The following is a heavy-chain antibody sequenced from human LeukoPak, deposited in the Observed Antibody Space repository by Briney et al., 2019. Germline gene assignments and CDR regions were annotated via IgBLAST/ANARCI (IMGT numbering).Heavy chain of an antibody. CDR2: IGTYNGNT. Sequence: AASVKVSCKASGGTFSSYAISWVRQAPGQGLEWMGWIGTYNGNTNYAQKLQGRVTMTTDTSTSTAYMELRSLRSDDTAVYYCARESVTHVAWFDPWGQGTLVTVSS. CDR3: ARESVTHVAWFDP. J-gene: IGHJ5*02. V-gene: IGHV1-18*01. D-gene: IGHD2-21*02. CDR1: GGTFSSYA.